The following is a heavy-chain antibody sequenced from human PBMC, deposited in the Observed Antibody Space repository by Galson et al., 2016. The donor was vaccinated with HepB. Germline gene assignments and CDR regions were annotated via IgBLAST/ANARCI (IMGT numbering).Heavy chain of an antibody. D-gene: IGHD2-8*01. J-gene: IGHJ6*02. Sequence: SLRLSCAASGFIFTNYGMSWVRRAPGKGLDWVAAFSGSGGTTYYADSVKGRFTISRDTSKNTLYLQVNSLRAEDTAVYYYAKGGAGRNSNGHGYYGMDGWGQGTTVTVSS. CDR3: AKGGAGRNSNGHGYYGMDG. CDR2: FSGSGGTT. V-gene: IGHV3-23*01. CDR1: GFIFTNYG.